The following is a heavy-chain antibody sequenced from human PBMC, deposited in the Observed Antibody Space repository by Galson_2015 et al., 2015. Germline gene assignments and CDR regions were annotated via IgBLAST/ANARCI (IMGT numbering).Heavy chain of an antibody. J-gene: IGHJ6*02. Sequence: SVKVSCKASGGTFSSYAISWVRQAPGQGLEWMGGIIPIFGTANYAQKFQGRVTITADESTSTAYMELSSLRSEDTAVYYCASAFIPTYCSGGSCYYYYGMDVWGQGTTVTVSS. CDR2: IIPIFGTA. CDR1: GGTFSSYA. V-gene: IGHV1-69*13. CDR3: ASAFIPTYCSGGSCYYYYGMDV. D-gene: IGHD2-15*01.